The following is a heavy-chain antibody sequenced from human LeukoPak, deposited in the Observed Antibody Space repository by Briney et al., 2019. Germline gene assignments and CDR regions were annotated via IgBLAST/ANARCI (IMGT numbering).Heavy chain of an antibody. J-gene: IGHJ5*02. V-gene: IGHV4-30-4*01. Sequence: SETLSLTCTVSGGSFRRGDYYWSWIRQPPGKGLEWIGYIYHSGSTHYNPSLKSRVTISVDTSKNQFSLKLSSVTAADTAVYYCARSKQWLVRRGWFDPWGQGTLVTVSS. D-gene: IGHD6-19*01. CDR3: ARSKQWLVRRGWFDP. CDR2: IYHSGST. CDR1: GGSFRRGDYY.